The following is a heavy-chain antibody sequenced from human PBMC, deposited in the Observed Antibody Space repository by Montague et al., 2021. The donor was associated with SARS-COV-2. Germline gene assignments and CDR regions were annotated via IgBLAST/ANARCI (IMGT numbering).Heavy chain of an antibody. CDR1: GTPFSGYY. J-gene: IGHJ6*03. D-gene: IGHD2-15*01. V-gene: IGHV4-34*01. CDR3: ARLRDGVVPSPILGVRPYYSYYYMDV. CDR2: INHGGST. Sequence: SETLSLTCAVHGTPFSGYYWNWIRQPPGKGLEWIGEINHGGSTKYSPSLKSRLTISADTSKNQFSLKLTPVAAADTAVYYCARLRDGVVPSPILGVRPYYSYYYMDVWGRGTTVTVSS.